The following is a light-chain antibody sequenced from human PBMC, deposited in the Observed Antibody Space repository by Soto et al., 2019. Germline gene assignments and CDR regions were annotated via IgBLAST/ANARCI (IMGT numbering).Light chain of an antibody. CDR1: ERISRS. V-gene: IGKV3-11*01. CDR3: QLSQQRSSWPPIA. CDR2: DAS. J-gene: IGKJ5*01. Sequence: DIVLAQSPATLSLSPLSIGRLACMANERISRSLAWYQQRPGQPPRILIYDASFRATGIPERFSGSGSGTDFTLSISSLEPEDFAVYYCQLSQQRSSWPPIAFGQGTRLEIK.